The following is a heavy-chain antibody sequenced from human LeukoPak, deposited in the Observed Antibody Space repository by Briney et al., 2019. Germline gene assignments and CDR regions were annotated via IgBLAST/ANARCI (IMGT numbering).Heavy chain of an antibody. V-gene: IGHV3-21*01. Sequence: PGGSLRLSCAASGFTFSSYSMNWVRQAPGKGLEWVSSICSSSSYIYYADSVKGRFTISRDNAKNSLYLQMNSLRAEDTAVYYCARAGTTVTPFDYWGQGTLVTVSS. J-gene: IGHJ4*02. CDR3: ARAGTTVTPFDY. CDR2: ICSSSSYI. D-gene: IGHD4-11*01. CDR1: GFTFSSYS.